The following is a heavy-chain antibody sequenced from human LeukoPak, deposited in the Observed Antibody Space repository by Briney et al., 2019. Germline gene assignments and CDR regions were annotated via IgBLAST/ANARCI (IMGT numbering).Heavy chain of an antibody. CDR1: GDSISSSY. J-gene: IGHJ4*02. V-gene: IGHV4-34*01. CDR2: VNHGGSA. Sequence: SETLSLTCAVSGDSISSSYWDWIRQPPGKGLEWIGEVNHGGSANYNPSLKSRATISVDMSKNQFCLNLTSVTAADTAVYYCARDVCSSSINCYAASNYWGQGTLVTVSS. CDR3: ARDVCSSSINCYAASNY. D-gene: IGHD2-2*01.